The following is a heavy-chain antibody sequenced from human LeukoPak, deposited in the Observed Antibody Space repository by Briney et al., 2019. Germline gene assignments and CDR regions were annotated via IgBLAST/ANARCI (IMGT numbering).Heavy chain of an antibody. Sequence: TPSETLSLTCTVSGGSISSSSYYWGWIRQHPGKGLEWIGYIYYSGSTYYNPSLKSRVTISVDTSKNQFSLKLSSVTAADTAVYYCARSEHSYDILTGYYRRNYYYGMDVWGQGTTVTVSS. D-gene: IGHD3-9*01. J-gene: IGHJ6*02. CDR3: ARSEHSYDILTGYYRRNYYYGMDV. V-gene: IGHV4-31*03. CDR2: IYYSGST. CDR1: GGSISSSSYY.